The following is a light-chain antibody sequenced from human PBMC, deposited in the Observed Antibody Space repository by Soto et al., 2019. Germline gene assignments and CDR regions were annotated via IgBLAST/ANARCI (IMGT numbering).Light chain of an antibody. Sequence: EIVMTQSPATLSVSPGERVTLSCRASQSVSGHLAWYQQKPGQAPRLIIYGASTRATGIPARFSGRGSGTEFTLTISSLQSVDFAVYYCQQYDNWPQTFGQGTKVDIK. CDR2: GAS. V-gene: IGKV3-15*01. CDR1: QSVSGH. CDR3: QQYDNWPQT. J-gene: IGKJ1*01.